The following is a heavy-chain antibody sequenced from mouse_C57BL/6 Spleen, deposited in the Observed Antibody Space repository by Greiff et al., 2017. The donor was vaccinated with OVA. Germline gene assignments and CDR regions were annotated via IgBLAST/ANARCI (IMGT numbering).Heavy chain of an antibody. J-gene: IGHJ2*01. CDR1: GYTFTSYG. CDR2: IYPRSGNT. D-gene: IGHD1-1*01. CDR3: ARSDYYGSSLDY. V-gene: IGHV1-81*01. Sequence: QVQLQQSGAELARPGASVKLFCKASGYTFTSYGISWVKQRTGQGLEWIGEIYPRSGNTYYNEKFKGKATLTADKSSSTAYMELRSLTSEDSAVYFCARSDYYGSSLDYWGQGTTLTVSS.